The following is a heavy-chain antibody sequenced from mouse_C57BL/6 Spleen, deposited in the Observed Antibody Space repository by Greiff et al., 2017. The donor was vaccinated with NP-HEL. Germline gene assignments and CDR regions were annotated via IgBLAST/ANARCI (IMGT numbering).Heavy chain of an antibody. V-gene: IGHV3-6*01. J-gene: IGHJ3*01. D-gene: IGHD3-1*01. CDR2: ISYDGSN. CDR1: GYSITSGYY. Sequence: EVHLVESGPGLVKPSQSLSLTCSVTGYSITSGYYWNWIRQFPGNKLEWMGYISYDGSNNYNPSLKNRISITRDTSKNQFFLKLNSVTTEDTATYYCARDGLRWGQGTLVTVSA. CDR3: ARDGLR.